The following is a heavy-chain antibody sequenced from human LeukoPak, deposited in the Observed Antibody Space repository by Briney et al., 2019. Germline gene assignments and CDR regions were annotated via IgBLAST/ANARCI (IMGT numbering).Heavy chain of an antibody. CDR2: ISAYNGNT. CDR3: ARGGLTYYYDSSGYQQPDY. CDR1: GYTFTSYG. Sequence: GASVKVSCKASGYTFTSYGISWVRQAPGQGLEWMGWISAYNGNTNYAQKLQGRVTMTTDKSTSTAYMELRSLRSDDTAVYYCARGGLTYYYDSSGYQQPDYWGQGTLVTVSS. D-gene: IGHD3-22*01. V-gene: IGHV1-18*01. J-gene: IGHJ4*02.